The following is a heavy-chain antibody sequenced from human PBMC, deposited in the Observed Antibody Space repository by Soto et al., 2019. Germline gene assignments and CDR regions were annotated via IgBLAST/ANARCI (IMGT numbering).Heavy chain of an antibody. Sequence: GGSLRLSCAASGFTFSSYGMHWVRQAPGKGLEWVAVISYDGSNKYYADSVKGRFTISRDNSKNTLYLQMNSLRAEDTAVYYCAKDLSGSLDYYYGMDVWGQGTTVTVSS. J-gene: IGHJ6*02. CDR3: AKDLSGSLDYYYGMDV. CDR2: ISYDGSNK. CDR1: GFTFSSYG. V-gene: IGHV3-30*18. D-gene: IGHD1-26*01.